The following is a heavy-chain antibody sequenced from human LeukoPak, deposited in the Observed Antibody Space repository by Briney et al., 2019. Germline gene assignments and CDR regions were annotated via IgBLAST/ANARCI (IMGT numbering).Heavy chain of an antibody. V-gene: IGHV1-69*13. CDR2: IIPIFGTA. D-gene: IGHD6-19*01. Sequence: SVKVSCKASGGTFSSYAISWVRQAPGQGLEWMGGIIPIFGTANYAQKFQGRVTITADESTSTAYMELSSLRSEDTAVYYCALASSGWYDFDYWGQGTLVTVSS. J-gene: IGHJ4*02. CDR3: ALASSGWYDFDY. CDR1: GGTFSSYA.